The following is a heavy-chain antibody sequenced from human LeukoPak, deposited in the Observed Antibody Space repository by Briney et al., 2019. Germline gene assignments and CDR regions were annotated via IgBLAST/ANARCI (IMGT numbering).Heavy chain of an antibody. CDR1: GFTFSSYA. J-gene: IGHJ1*01. D-gene: IGHD2-2*03. CDR2: ISGNGGTT. V-gene: IGHV3-64D*06. Sequence: GGSLRLSCSASGFTFSSYAMHWVRQAPGKGLEYVSAISGNGGTTYYADSVKGRFTISRDNSKNTLDLQMSSLRVEDTAVYYCVKDGFCSSTTCYSYFQHWGQGTLVTVSS. CDR3: VKDGFCSSTTCYSYFQH.